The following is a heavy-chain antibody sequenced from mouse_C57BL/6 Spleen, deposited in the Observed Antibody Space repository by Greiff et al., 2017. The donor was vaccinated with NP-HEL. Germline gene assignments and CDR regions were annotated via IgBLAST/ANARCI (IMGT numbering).Heavy chain of an antibody. CDR3: ARHEDHYYGSIPYYFDD. CDR1: GYTFTEYT. V-gene: IGHV1-62-2*01. D-gene: IGHD1-1*01. Sequence: QVQLQQSGAELVKPGASVKLSCKASGYTFTEYTIHWVKQRSGQGLEWIGWFYPGSGSIKYNEKFKDKATLTADKSSSTVYMELSRLTSEDSAVYFCARHEDHYYGSIPYYFDDWGQGTTLTVSS. CDR2: FYPGSGSI. J-gene: IGHJ2*01.